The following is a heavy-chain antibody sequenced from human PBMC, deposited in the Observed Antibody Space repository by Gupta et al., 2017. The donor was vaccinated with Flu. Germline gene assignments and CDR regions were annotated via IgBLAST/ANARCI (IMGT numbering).Heavy chain of an antibody. V-gene: IGHV3-11*01. Sequence: QVQLVQSGGGLVQPGRSLGLPCSAQGFTSCDYFMNWFRQAPGKGLEWVAYITSSGRNVYYADSVEGRFTVTRDNTKNSVVLHMHGLRDEDTATYYCARDRRDLVKGYYYYYMDVWGKGATVTVSS. CDR1: GFTSCDYF. CDR2: ITSSGRNV. D-gene: IGHD3-16*02. CDR3: ARDRRDLVKGYYYYYMDV. J-gene: IGHJ6*03.